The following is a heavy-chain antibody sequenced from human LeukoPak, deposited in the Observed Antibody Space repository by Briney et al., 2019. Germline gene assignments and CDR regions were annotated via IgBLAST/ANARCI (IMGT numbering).Heavy chain of an antibody. CDR2: IYYSGST. D-gene: IGHD5-18*01. CDR1: GGSISSSSYY. J-gene: IGHJ5*02. Sequence: SETLSLTCTVSGGSISSSSYYWGWIRQPPGKGLGWIGSIYYSGSTYYNPSLKSRVTISVDTSKNQFSLKLSSVTAADTAVYYCARHPPYGYFSGGDWFDPWGQGTLVTVSS. CDR3: ARHPPYGYFSGGDWFDP. V-gene: IGHV4-39*01.